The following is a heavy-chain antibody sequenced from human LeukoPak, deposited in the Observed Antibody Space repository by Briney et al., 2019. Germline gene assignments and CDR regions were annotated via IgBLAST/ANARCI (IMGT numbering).Heavy chain of an antibody. D-gene: IGHD3-22*01. V-gene: IGHV3-23*01. Sequence: GGSLRLSCAASGFTFSSYAMSWVRQAPGKGLEWVSAISGSGGSTYYADSVKGRFTISRDNSKNTLYLQMNSLRAEDTAVYYCYTGSELYYYDSSGYGYWGRGTLVTVSS. J-gene: IGHJ4*02. CDR2: ISGSGGST. CDR1: GFTFSSYA. CDR3: YTGSELYYYDSSGYGY.